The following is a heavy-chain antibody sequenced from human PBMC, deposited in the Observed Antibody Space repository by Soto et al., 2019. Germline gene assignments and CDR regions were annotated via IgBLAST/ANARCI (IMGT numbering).Heavy chain of an antibody. CDR2: ILSSDEK. V-gene: IGHV2-26*01. J-gene: IGHJ6*03. CDR1: GFSLRNARMG. D-gene: IGHD3-22*01. Sequence: QVTLKESGPVLVKPTETLTLTCTVSGFSLRNARMGVSWIRQPPGKALEWLAHILSSDEKSYNTSLKGRVTLSKDISKSQVVLTMTYVDPVDTATYFCARMLAVNYYYYYVDVWGEGTTVTVSS. CDR3: ARMLAVNYYYYYVDV.